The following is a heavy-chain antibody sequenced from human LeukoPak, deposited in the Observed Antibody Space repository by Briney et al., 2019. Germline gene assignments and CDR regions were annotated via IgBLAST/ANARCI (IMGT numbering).Heavy chain of an antibody. V-gene: IGHV1-46*01. CDR3: ARDQEGFDY. CDR1: GYTFTSNY. Sequence: ASVKVSCKASGYTFTSNYIHWVRQAPGQGLEWMGMIYPRDGSTSYVQKFQGRVTVTRDTSTSTVHMELSGLRFEDTAVYYCARDQEGFDYWGQGTLVTVSS. CDR2: IYPRDGST. J-gene: IGHJ4*02.